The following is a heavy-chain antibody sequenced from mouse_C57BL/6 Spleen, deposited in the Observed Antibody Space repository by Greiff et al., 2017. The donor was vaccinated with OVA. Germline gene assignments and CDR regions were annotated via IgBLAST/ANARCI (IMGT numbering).Heavy chain of an antibody. CDR2: IDPEDGDT. CDR3: SFRDY. CDR1: GFNITDYY. J-gene: IGHJ2*01. V-gene: IGHV14-1*01. Sequence: EVQLQQSGAELVRPGASVKVSCTASGFNITDYYMHWVQQRPEQGLEWIGRIDPEDGDTEYAPMFQGKPTMTADKSSTTTYLQNTSLTSEDTAVYFCSFRDYWGQGTTLTVSS.